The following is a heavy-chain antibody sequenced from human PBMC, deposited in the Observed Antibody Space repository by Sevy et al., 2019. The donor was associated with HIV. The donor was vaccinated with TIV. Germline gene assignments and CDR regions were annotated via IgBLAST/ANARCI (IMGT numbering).Heavy chain of an antibody. D-gene: IGHD1-1*01. Sequence: ASVKVSCKASGYTFTDYYIHWVRQAPGQGLEWMAWINPNDGVTNYAQRFQGGVTVTRDTSISTAYMELRRLRSDDTDIYYCARLTTMPTSDLYGMDVWGQGTTVTVSS. V-gene: IGHV1-2*02. J-gene: IGHJ6*02. CDR1: GYTFTDYY. CDR2: INPNDGVT. CDR3: ARLTTMPTSDLYGMDV.